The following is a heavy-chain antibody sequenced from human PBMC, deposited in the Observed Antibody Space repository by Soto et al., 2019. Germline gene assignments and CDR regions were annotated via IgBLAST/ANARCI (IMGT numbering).Heavy chain of an antibody. CDR1: GNTFTGYY. V-gene: IGHV1-2*02. CDR3: ARVCRSPVVGHFDS. Sequence: QVQLVQSGAEVKKPGASVKVSCKASGNTFTGYYMQWVRQAPGQGLEWMGWINPNSGGTNYAQKFQGRVTMTRDTSISTAYLELSRLRSDDTGVYACARVCRSPVVGHFDSWCQGSLVTVSS. CDR2: INPNSGGT. J-gene: IGHJ4*02. D-gene: IGHD2-15*01.